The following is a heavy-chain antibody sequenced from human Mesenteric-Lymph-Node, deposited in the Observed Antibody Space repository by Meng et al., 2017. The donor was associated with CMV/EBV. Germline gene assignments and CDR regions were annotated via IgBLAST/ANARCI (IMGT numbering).Heavy chain of an antibody. D-gene: IGHD4-23*01. V-gene: IGHV1-18*04. J-gene: IGHJ4*02. Sequence: KASGYTFTGYGFSWVRQAPGQGLEWMGWISNYNGNTKYAQNFQGRLTLTTDRSTSTAYMELRSLRSDDTAVYYCARDPAYGGNAKFDYWGQGTLVTVSS. CDR1: GYTFTGYG. CDR3: ARDPAYGGNAKFDY. CDR2: ISNYNGNT.